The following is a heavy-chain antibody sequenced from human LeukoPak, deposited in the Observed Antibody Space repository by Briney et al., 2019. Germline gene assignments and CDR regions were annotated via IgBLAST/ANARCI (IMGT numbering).Heavy chain of an antibody. J-gene: IGHJ1*01. V-gene: IGHV3-30*04. CDR1: GFSFSNYA. Sequence: GGSLRLSCAASGFSFSNYAMHWVRQAPGKGLEWVAVISYDGKNTYYTDSVKGRFTISRDNSKNTLYLQMNSLRSEDTAMYYCVRDRISYCSGGSCRFEHFQHWGQGTLVTVSS. CDR3: VRDRISYCSGGSCRFEHFQH. CDR2: ISYDGKNT. D-gene: IGHD2-15*01.